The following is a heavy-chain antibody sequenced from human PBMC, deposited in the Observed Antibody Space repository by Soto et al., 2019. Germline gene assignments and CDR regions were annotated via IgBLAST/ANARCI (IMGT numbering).Heavy chain of an antibody. CDR3: ARERGDGNYGWFDP. D-gene: IGHD4-17*01. CDR1: GGTFSSYT. J-gene: IGHJ5*02. CDR2: IIPILGIA. V-gene: IGHV1-69*04. Sequence: ASVKVSCKASGGTFSSYTISWVRQAPGQGLEWMGRIIPILGIANYAQKFQGRVTITADKSTSTAYMELSSLRSEDTAVYYCARERGDGNYGWFDPWGQGTLVTVSS.